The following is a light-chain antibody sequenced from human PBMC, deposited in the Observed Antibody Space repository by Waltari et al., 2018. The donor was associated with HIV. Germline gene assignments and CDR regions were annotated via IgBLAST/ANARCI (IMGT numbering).Light chain of an antibody. CDR3: STWDYSLSHYV. Sequence: QSALTQDASVSGTVGQKVTLSCTGTRNNIGDYAVAWYQQISHGTPKTVMFGNSLPSGIPDRFSGSKSGTTASLTISGLQPEDEADYFCSTWDYSLSHYVFGSGTKVTVL. CDR1: RNNIGDYA. V-gene: IGLV1-36*01. J-gene: IGLJ1*01. CDR2: GNS.